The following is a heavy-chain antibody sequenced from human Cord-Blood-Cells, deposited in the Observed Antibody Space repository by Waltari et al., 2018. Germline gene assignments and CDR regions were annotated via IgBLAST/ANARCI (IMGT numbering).Heavy chain of an antibody. Sequence: QVQLQQWGAGLLKPSETLSLTCAVYGGSFSGYYWSWIRQPPGKGLEWIGEINHSGSTNYNPSLKSRVTISVDTSKNQFSLKLSSVTAADTAVSYCARVEYCSSTSCYWPFDYWGQGTLVTVSS. D-gene: IGHD2-2*01. CDR1: GGSFSGYY. J-gene: IGHJ4*02. CDR3: ARVEYCSSTSCYWPFDY. CDR2: INHSGST. V-gene: IGHV4-34*01.